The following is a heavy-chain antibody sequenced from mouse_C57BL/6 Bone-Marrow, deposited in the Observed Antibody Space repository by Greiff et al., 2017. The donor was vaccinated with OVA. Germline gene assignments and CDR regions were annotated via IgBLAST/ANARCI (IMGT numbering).Heavy chain of an antibody. J-gene: IGHJ1*03. CDR2: IYPGSGST. D-gene: IGHD2-5*01. V-gene: IGHV1-55*01. Sequence: QVQLQQPGAELVKPGASVKMSCKASGYTFTSYWITWVKQRPGQGLEWIGDIYPGSGSTNYNEKFKSKATLTVDTSSSTAYMQLSSLTSEDSAVYYCARWAGAYYSNWGYFDVWGTGTTVTVSS. CDR3: ARWAGAYYSNWGYFDV. CDR1: GYTFTSYW.